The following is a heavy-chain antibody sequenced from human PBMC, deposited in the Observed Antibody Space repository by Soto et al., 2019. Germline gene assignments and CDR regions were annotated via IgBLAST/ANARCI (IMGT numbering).Heavy chain of an antibody. CDR1: GFTFTDYA. V-gene: IGHV3-23*01. CDR2: ISGIGGST. J-gene: IGHJ4*02. CDR3: ARGSSGYISSWYYFDY. D-gene: IGHD6-13*01. Sequence: PGGSLRLSCAASGFTFTDYAVSWVRQAPGKGLEWVATISGIGGSTYLADSVKGRLSISRDNSKNTVSLLMNSLRAEDTAVYFCARGSSGYISSWYYFDYWGRGTLVTVSS.